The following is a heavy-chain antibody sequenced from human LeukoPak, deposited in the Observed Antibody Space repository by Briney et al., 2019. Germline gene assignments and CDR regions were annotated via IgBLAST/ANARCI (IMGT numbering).Heavy chain of an antibody. D-gene: IGHD2-2*01. V-gene: IGHV3-23*01. Sequence: GGSLRLSCAASGFTFSSYAMSWVRQAPGKGLEWVSAISGSGGSTYYADSVKGRFTISRDNSKNTLYLQMNSLRAEGTAVCYCAKRPCSSTSCYDWYFDLWGRGTLVTVSS. CDR2: ISGSGGST. CDR3: AKRPCSSTSCYDWYFDL. CDR1: GFTFSSYA. J-gene: IGHJ2*01.